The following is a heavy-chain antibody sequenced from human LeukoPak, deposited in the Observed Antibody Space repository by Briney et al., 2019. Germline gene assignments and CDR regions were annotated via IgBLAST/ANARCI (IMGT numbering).Heavy chain of an antibody. CDR1: GYSISSGYY. J-gene: IGHJ4*02. Sequence: TSETLSLTCTVSGYSISSGYYWGWIRQPPGKGLEWIGSIYHSGSTYYNPSLKSRVTISVDTSKNQFSLKLSSVTAADTAVYYCARTRMTTGVSWGQGTLVTVSS. CDR2: IYHSGST. CDR3: ARTRMTTGVS. D-gene: IGHD4-17*01. V-gene: IGHV4-38-2*02.